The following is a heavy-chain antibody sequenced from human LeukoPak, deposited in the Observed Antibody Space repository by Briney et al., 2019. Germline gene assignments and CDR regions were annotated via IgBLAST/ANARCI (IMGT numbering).Heavy chain of an antibody. D-gene: IGHD2-2*01. J-gene: IGHJ4*02. CDR1: GYTFTNYY. V-gene: IGHV5-51*01. CDR3: ARRYCSSTSCNPYFFDY. CDR2: ISPGDSDA. Sequence: GESLKISCKGSGYTFTNYYIGWGRQTPGKGLEWMGIISPGDSDARYSPSFQGQVTISADKSISTAHLRWSSLKASDTAMYYCARRYCSSTSCNPYFFDYWGQGTLVTVSS.